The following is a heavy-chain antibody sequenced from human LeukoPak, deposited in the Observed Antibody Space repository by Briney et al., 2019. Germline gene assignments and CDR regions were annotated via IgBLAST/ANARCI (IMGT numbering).Heavy chain of an antibody. CDR2: ISSSSSYI. CDR1: GFTFSSYS. D-gene: IGHD3-9*01. V-gene: IGHV3-21*01. Sequence: GGSLRLSCAASGFTFSSYSMNWVRQAPGKGLEWVSSISSSSSYIYYADSVKGRFTISRDNAKNSLYLQMNSLRAEDTAVYYCARLRILTGYCFDYWGQGTLVTVSS. J-gene: IGHJ4*02. CDR3: ARLRILTGYCFDY.